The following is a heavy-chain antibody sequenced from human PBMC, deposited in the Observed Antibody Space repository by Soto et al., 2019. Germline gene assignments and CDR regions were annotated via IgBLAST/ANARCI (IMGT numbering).Heavy chain of an antibody. V-gene: IGHV4-30-2*01. CDR1: GGSISSGGYS. CDR3: ASSEGYEAEAQSY. D-gene: IGHD2-15*01. Sequence: QLQLQESGSGLVKPSQTLSLTCAVSGGSISSGGYSWSWIRQPPGKGLEWIGYIYHSGSTYYNPSLKSRVTISVDGSKDQFSLKLSSVTAAATAVYYCASSEGYEAEAQSYWGQGTLVTVSS. CDR2: IYHSGST. J-gene: IGHJ4*02.